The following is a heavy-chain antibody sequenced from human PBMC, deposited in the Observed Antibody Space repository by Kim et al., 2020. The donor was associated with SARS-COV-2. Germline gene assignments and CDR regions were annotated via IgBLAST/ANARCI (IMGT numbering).Heavy chain of an antibody. CDR3: ARDSSCAFDY. J-gene: IGHJ4*02. D-gene: IGHD2-2*01. Sequence: STYYTPSLKSRVTISVDTSKNQFSLKLSSVTAADTAVYYCARDSSCAFDYWGQGTLVTVSS. V-gene: IGHV4-31*02. CDR2: ST.